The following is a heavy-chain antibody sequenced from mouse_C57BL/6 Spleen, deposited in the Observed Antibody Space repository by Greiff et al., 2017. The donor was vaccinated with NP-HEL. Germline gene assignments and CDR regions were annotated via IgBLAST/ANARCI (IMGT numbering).Heavy chain of an antibody. CDR3: ARQEDHYAMDY. V-gene: IGHV5-12*01. CDR2: ISNGGGST. J-gene: IGHJ4*01. CDR1: GFTFSDYY. Sequence: EVKLMESGGGLVRPGGSLKLSCAASGFTFSDYYMYWVRQTPEKRLEWVAYISNGGGSTYYPDTVKGRFTISRDNAKNTLYLQMSRLKSEDTAMYYCARQEDHYAMDYWGQGTSVTVSS.